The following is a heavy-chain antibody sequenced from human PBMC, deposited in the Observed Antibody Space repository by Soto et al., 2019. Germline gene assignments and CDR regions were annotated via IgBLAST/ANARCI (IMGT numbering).Heavy chain of an antibody. J-gene: IGHJ4*02. V-gene: IGHV1-18*01. CDR3: ARISQSDFWSGYYYFFDY. Sequence: QVHLVQSGAEVEKPGASVKVSCKASGYTFTDYGISWVRQAPGQGLQWMGWITAFNGNTKYAQQFQGRVTMTTDTSTSTAYMDLRSLESDDTAVYYCARISQSDFWSGYYYFFDYWGQGTLVTDSS. D-gene: IGHD3-3*01. CDR2: ITAFNGNT. CDR1: GYTFTDYG.